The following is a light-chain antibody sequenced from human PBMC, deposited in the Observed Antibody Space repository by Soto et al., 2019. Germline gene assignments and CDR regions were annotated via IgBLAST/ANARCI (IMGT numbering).Light chain of an antibody. CDR1: QSISSY. CDR2: DAS. Sequence: MTQSPSTLSASVGDRVTIPCRASQSISSYFAWYQQKPGQAPRLLIYDASNRATGIPARFSGSGSGTDFTLTISSLQSEDFAVYYCQQYNNWPITFGQGPRLEI. CDR3: QQYNNWPIT. J-gene: IGKJ5*01. V-gene: IGKV3D-15*01.